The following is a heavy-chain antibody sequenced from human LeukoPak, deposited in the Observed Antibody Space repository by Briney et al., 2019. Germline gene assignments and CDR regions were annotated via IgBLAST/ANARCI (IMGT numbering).Heavy chain of an antibody. CDR3: ANDYRSGSFHDF. CDR2: ISRRDDYT. Sequence: RTGRSLRLSCAASGFIFSSYAIHWVRQAPGKGLEWVSVISRRDDYTYYADSVKGRFTISRDNSKSTLYLQMNTLRAEDTAVYYCANDYRSGSFHDFWGQGTLVTVSS. J-gene: IGHJ4*02. CDR1: GFIFSSYA. V-gene: IGHV3-23*01. D-gene: IGHD3-10*01.